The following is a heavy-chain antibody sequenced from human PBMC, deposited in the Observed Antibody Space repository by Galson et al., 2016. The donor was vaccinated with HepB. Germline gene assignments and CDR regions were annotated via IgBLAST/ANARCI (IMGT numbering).Heavy chain of an antibody. D-gene: IGHD4-17*01. Sequence: SVKVSCKASGYTFTNYGITWVRQAPGQGLEWMGWISVYDGNTNYAQKLQGRVTMTTDTSTSTAYMKVRNLRSDDTAVYYCARLLTTVTAGRDYFDHWGQGSLVTVSS. V-gene: IGHV1-18*04. CDR2: ISVYDGNT. J-gene: IGHJ4*02. CDR3: ARLLTTVTAGRDYFDH. CDR1: GYTFTNYG.